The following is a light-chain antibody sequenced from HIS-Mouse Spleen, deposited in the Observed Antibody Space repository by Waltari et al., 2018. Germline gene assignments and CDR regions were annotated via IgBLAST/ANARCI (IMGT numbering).Light chain of an antibody. CDR1: SSDVGGYNY. Sequence: QSALTQPRSVSGSPGQSVTISCTGTSSDVGGYNYVSWYQQHPGKAPKPMIYEGSKRPSGVSNRFSGSKSGNTASLTISGLQAEDEADYYCCSYAGSSTFGVFGGGTKLTVL. V-gene: IGLV2-23*03. J-gene: IGLJ3*02. CDR2: EGS. CDR3: CSYAGSSTFGV.